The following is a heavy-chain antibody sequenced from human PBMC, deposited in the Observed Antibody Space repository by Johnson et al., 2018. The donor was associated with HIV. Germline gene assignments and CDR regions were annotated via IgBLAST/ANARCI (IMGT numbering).Heavy chain of an antibody. CDR2: IWYDGSNK. CDR3: AKELSSSWTGDAFDI. V-gene: IGHV3-33*06. CDR1: GFTFSNYG. J-gene: IGHJ3*02. Sequence: QVQLVESGGGVVQPGRSLRLSCAASGFTFSNYGMHWVRQAPGKGLEWVALIWYDGSNKYYAASVQGRFTISRDNSKNKLYLQMNSLRAEDTAIYYCAKELSSSWTGDAFDIWGQGTMVTVSS. D-gene: IGHD6-13*01.